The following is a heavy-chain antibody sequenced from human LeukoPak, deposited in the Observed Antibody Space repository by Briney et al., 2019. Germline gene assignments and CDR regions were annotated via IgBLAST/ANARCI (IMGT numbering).Heavy chain of an antibody. CDR2: ISSGGST. CDR1: GFTVTSNY. CDR3: ARDIVVVPAAPLDY. J-gene: IGHJ4*02. V-gene: IGHV3-66*01. Sequence: GGSLRLSCAASGFTVTSNYMSWVRQAPGKGLEWVSVISSGGSTYYADSVKGRFTISRDNAKNSLYLQMNSLRAEDTAVYYCARDIVVVPAAPLDYWGQGTLVTVSS. D-gene: IGHD2-2*01.